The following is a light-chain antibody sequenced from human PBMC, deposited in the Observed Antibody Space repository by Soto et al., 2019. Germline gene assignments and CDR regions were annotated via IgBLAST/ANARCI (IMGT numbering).Light chain of an antibody. CDR3: EQYNNWPIT. Sequence: EVVMTQSPATLSVSPGERATLSWRASQYIGSNLAWYQQKPGQAPRLLIYGASTRATGLPARFSGSGSGTEFTLTISSLQSEDFAVYYCEQYNNWPITFGQGTRLEIK. CDR2: GAS. J-gene: IGKJ5*01. V-gene: IGKV3-15*01. CDR1: QYIGSN.